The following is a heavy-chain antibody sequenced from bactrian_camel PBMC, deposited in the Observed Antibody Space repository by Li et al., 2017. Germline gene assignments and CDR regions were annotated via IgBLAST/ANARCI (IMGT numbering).Heavy chain of an antibody. CDR2: TDRDGRI. CDR3: TASRLANCGLNAWTSGYTY. Sequence: HVQLVESGGGSVQAGGSLRLSCVASGNTERTTYCMGWYRQAPGEESEGVVATDRDGRITYADSVIGRFTVSRDNNRNTLYPQMNNLQPDDTGMYYCTASRLANCGLNAWTSGYTYWGQGTQVTVS. D-gene: IGHD3*01. CDR1: GNTERTTYC. J-gene: IGHJ4*01. V-gene: IGHV3S53*01.